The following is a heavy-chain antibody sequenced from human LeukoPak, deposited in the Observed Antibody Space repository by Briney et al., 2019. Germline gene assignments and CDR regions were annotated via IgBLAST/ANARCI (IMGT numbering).Heavy chain of an antibody. CDR3: ARGSPPDYDYVWGSYRPSFDF. D-gene: IGHD3-16*02. Sequence: PSETLSLTCIVSGDSINNYYWGWIRQPPGKGLEWIGSIYYSGSTYYNPSLKSRVTISVDTSKNQFSLKLSSVTAADTAVYYCARGSPPDYDYVWGSYRPSFDFWGQGTLVIVSS. V-gene: IGHV4-39*07. CDR1: GDSINNYY. CDR2: IYYSGST. J-gene: IGHJ4*02.